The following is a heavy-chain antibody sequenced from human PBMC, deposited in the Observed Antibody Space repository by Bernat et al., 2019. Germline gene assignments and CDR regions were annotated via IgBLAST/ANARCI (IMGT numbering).Heavy chain of an antibody. Sequence: QVQLVQSGAEVKKPGSSVKVSCKASGGTFSSYAISWVRQAPGQGLEWMGGIIPSFGTANYAQKYQGRGTITANESTSTAYMELSSLSSEDTAVYYCARELRYSAPGAFDIWGQGTMVTVAS. D-gene: IGHD3-9*01. J-gene: IGHJ3*02. V-gene: IGHV1-69*01. CDR3: ARELRYSAPGAFDI. CDR1: GGTFSSYA. CDR2: IIPSFGTA.